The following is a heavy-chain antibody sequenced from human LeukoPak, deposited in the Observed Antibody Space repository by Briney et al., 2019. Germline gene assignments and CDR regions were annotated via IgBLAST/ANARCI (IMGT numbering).Heavy chain of an antibody. D-gene: IGHD6-19*01. CDR1: GVPFSNYY. CDR2: INHSGYT. J-gene: IGHJ4*02. Sequence: PPETLSLTCAVSGVPFSNYYWSWVRQSPTKGLEWIGEINHSGYTNYNPSLKSRVTISIDTSKNQSSLMLTSVTAADTAVYYCTRAVAGHPDWGQGTLVTVSS. CDR3: TRAVAGHPD. V-gene: IGHV4-34*01.